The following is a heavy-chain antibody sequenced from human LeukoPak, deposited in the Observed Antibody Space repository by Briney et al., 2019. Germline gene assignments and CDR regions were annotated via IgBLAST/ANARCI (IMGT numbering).Heavy chain of an antibody. V-gene: IGHV1-8*01. CDR3: ARGGVYDILTGSPANAVDI. CDR1: GYTFTSYD. J-gene: IGHJ3*02. Sequence: ASVKVSCKASGYTFTSYDINWVRQATGQGLEWMGWMNPNSGNTGYAQKFQGRVTMTRNTSISTAYMELSSLRSEDTAVYYCARGGVYDILTGSPANAVDIWGQGTMVTVSS. D-gene: IGHD3-9*01. CDR2: MNPNSGNT.